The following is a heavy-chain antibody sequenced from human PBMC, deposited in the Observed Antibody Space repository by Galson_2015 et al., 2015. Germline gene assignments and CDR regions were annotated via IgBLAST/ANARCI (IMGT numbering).Heavy chain of an antibody. CDR1: GFPFSSYT. V-gene: IGHV3-21*01. J-gene: IGHJ4*02. Sequence: SLRLSCAASGFPFSSYTMNWVRQAPGKGLQWVSSISGRSTFIFYSDSVKGRFTISRDNAKNSLSLQMNSLRGDDTAVYYCTRHLGIGSGSPVFWGQGTLVAVSS. CDR3: TRHLGIGSGSPVF. D-gene: IGHD7-27*01. CDR2: ISGRSTFI.